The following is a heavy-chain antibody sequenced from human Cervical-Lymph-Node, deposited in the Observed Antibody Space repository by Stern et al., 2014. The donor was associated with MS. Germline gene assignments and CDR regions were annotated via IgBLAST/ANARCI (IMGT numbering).Heavy chain of an antibody. D-gene: IGHD1-26*01. J-gene: IGHJ3*01. CDR3: ARGGTRDALDV. CDR1: GYTFTAQY. V-gene: IGHV1-2*02. CDR2: INPNNGDT. Sequence: QVQLVQSGAEVKNPGASVGVSCKASGYTFTAQYFHWVRPAPGPGLQWMGWINPNNGDTNYAQKFKGRVTMTRDTSISTAFMELSRLTSDDTAVYYCARGGTRDALDVWGQGTMVTVSS.